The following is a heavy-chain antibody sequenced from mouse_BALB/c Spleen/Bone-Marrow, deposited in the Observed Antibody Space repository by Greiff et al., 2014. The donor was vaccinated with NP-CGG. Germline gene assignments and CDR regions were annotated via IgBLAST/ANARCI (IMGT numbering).Heavy chain of an antibody. CDR3: ARSRGYGSSYYAMDY. Sequence: VQLKESGAELVKPGASVKLSCTASGFNIKDTYMHWVKQRPEQGLEWIGRIDPANGNTKYDPKFQGKATITADTSSNTAYLQLSSLTSEDTAVYYCARSRGYGSSYYAMDYWGQGTSVTVSS. D-gene: IGHD1-1*01. V-gene: IGHV14-3*02. CDR2: IDPANGNT. J-gene: IGHJ4*01. CDR1: GFNIKDTY.